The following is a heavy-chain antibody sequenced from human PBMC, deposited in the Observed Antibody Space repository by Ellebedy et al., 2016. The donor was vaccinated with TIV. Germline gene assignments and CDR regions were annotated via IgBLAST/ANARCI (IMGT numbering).Heavy chain of an antibody. D-gene: IGHD2-8*02. Sequence: GESLKISCKASGYTFTNYWIGWVRQMPGKGLEYMGIIFPGDSHTRYSPSFQGQVTISVDKSTNTAYLQWSSLRASDTAMYYCTTLRYCTGSSCQVVFDPWGQGTLVAVSS. J-gene: IGHJ5*02. V-gene: IGHV5-51*01. CDR1: GYTFTNYW. CDR2: IFPGDSHT. CDR3: TTLRYCTGSSCQVVFDP.